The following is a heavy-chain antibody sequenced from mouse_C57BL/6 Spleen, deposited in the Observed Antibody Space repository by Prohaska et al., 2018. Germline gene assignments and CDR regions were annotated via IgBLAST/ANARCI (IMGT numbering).Heavy chain of an antibody. V-gene: IGHV5-17*01. CDR2: ISSGSSTI. D-gene: IGHD3-2*02. CDR3: ARLDSSGPFAY. Sequence: AYISSGSSTIYYADTVKGRFTISRDKAKNTLFLQMTSLRSEDTAMYYCARLDSSGPFAYWGQGTLVTVSA. J-gene: IGHJ3*01.